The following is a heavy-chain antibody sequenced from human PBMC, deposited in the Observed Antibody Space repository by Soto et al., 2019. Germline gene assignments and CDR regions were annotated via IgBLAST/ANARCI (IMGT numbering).Heavy chain of an antibody. V-gene: IGHV1-58*01. Sequence: SVKVSCKASGFTFTSSAVQWVRQARGQRLEWIGWIVVGSGNTNYAQKFQERVTITRDMSTSTAYMELSSLRSEDTAVYYCAAGGAVLYYYYYGMDVWGQGTTVTVSS. CDR2: IVVGSGNT. J-gene: IGHJ6*02. D-gene: IGHD3-16*01. CDR3: AAGGAVLYYYYYGMDV. CDR1: GFTFTSSA.